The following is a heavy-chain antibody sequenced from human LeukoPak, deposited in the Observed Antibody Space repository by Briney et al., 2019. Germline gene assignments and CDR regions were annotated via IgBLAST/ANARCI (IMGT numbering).Heavy chain of an antibody. CDR3: AKPVAGSSLGAFDI. Sequence: GGSLRLSCAASGFTFSNYAMSWVRQAPGRGLEWVSGLTSSGGTTYYADSVKGRLTISRDNSGSTLYLQTNSLRVEDTAVYYCAKPVAGSSLGAFDIWGQGTMVTVSS. J-gene: IGHJ3*02. CDR2: LTSSGGTT. D-gene: IGHD6-19*01. V-gene: IGHV3-23*01. CDR1: GFTFSNYA.